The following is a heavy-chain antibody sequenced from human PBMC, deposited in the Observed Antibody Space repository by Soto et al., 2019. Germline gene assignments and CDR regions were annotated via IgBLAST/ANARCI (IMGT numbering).Heavy chain of an antibody. CDR1: GLTFSSYA. Sequence: GGSLRLSCAASGLTFSSYAMHWVRQAPGKGLEWVAVISYDGSNQYYADSVKGRFTISRDNSKNTLYLQMNSLRAEDTAVYYCAKDRYSSGWYVNYGMDVWGQGTTVTVSS. D-gene: IGHD6-19*01. V-gene: IGHV3-30-3*01. J-gene: IGHJ6*02. CDR3: AKDRYSSGWYVNYGMDV. CDR2: ISYDGSNQ.